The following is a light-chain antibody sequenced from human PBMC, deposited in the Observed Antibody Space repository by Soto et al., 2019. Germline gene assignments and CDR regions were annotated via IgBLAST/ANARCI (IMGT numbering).Light chain of an antibody. CDR1: QGISNY. CDR3: QRYNDGST. CDR2: AAS. V-gene: IGKV1-27*01. Sequence: DIQKTQSPSSLSASVGDRVTITCRASQGISNYLAWYQQKPGRVPTLLISAASTLQSGVPSRFSGSGSGTDFTLTITSLQPEDVATYYCQRYNDGSTFGQGTKVEI. J-gene: IGKJ1*01.